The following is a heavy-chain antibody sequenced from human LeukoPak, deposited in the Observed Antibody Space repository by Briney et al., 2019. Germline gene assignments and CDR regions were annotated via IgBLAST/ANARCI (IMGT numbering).Heavy chain of an antibody. D-gene: IGHD3-10*01. J-gene: IGHJ4*02. Sequence: PSETLSLTCAVYGGSFSGYYWSWIRKPPGKGLEWVGEINHSGSTNYNPSLKSRVTISVDTSKNQFSLKLSSVTAADTAVYYCASKTYYYGSGSYYRYWGQGTLVTVSS. CDR1: GGSFSGYY. CDR2: INHSGST. CDR3: ASKTYYYGSGSYYRY. V-gene: IGHV4-34*01.